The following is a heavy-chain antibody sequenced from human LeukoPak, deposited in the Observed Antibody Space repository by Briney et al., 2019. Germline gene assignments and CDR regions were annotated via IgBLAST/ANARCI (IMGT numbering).Heavy chain of an antibody. J-gene: IGHJ5*02. V-gene: IGHV1-18*01. Sequence: ASVKVSCKASGYTFTSYGISWVRQAPGQGLEWMGWISAYNGNTNYAQKLQGRVTMTTDTSTSTAYMELRSLRSDDTAVYYCARDRGDCSSTSCYWFDPWGQGTLVTVSS. D-gene: IGHD2-2*01. CDR3: ARDRGDCSSTSCYWFDP. CDR2: ISAYNGNT. CDR1: GYTFTSYG.